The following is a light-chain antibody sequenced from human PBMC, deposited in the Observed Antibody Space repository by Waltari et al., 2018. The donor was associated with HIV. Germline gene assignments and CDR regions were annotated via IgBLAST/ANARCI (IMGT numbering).Light chain of an antibody. CDR2: DDN. Sequence: SYVLTQPPSVSVDPGETARITCGGTNIGSQSVQRYQQKPGQAPILVIYDDNDRPSGIPERISGASSGNTATLTSGRGGAGDEADYYCQVWDTTTDQWVFGGGTELAVL. CDR1: NIGSQS. J-gene: IGLJ3*02. CDR3: QVWDTTTDQWV. V-gene: IGLV3-21*04.